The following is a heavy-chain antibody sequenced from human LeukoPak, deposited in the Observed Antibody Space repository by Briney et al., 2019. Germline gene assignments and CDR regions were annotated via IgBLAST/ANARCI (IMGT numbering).Heavy chain of an antibody. J-gene: IGHJ4*02. D-gene: IGHD2-2*01. CDR1: GLTFSTFG. Sequence: GGSLRLSCAASGLTFSTFGMHWVRQAPGKGLEWVAVISYDGRNTYYADSVKGRFTISRDNSRNTLYLQMNSLKTEDTAVYYCAKDRLVVAPAAMTSNFDYWGQGTLVTVSS. V-gene: IGHV3-30*18. CDR3: AKDRLVVAPAAMTSNFDY. CDR2: ISYDGRNT.